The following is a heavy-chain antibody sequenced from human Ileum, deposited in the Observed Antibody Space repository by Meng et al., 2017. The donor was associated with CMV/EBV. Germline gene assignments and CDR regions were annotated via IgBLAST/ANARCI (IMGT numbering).Heavy chain of an antibody. CDR1: GFTFDDYG. CDR3: ARDVGYTVTAPFDY. J-gene: IGHJ4*02. Sequence: GGSLRLSCAGSGFTFDDYGMSWVRQIPGKRPEWVAGISGVGPATYYADSVKGRFTISRDNSNNTLFLQMNGLRGDDTAVYYCARDVGYTVTAPFDYWGQGSVVTVSS. V-gene: IGHV3-23*01. CDR2: ISGVGPAT. D-gene: IGHD4-11*01.